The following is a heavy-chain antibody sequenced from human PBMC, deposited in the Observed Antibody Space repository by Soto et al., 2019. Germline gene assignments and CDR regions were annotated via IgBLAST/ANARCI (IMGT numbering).Heavy chain of an antibody. V-gene: IGHV4-30-2*03. CDR2: IYHSGST. CDR3: ARHTPAISISDH. CDR1: GGSISSGGYS. J-gene: IGHJ4*02. Sequence: SETLSLTCAVSGGSISSGGYSWSWIRQPPGKGLEWIGYIYHSGSTYYNPSLKSRVTISVDTSKNQFSLKLSSVTAADTAVYYCARHTPAISISDHWGQGTLVTVS. D-gene: IGHD2-15*01.